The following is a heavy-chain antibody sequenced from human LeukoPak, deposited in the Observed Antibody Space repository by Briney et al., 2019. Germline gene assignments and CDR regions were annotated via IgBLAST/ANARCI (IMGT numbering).Heavy chain of an antibody. V-gene: IGHV4-30-4*01. CDR1: GGSISSGDYY. Sequence: TSETLSLTCTVSGGSISSGDYYWSWIRQPPGKGLERIGYIYYSGSTYYNPSLKSRVTISVDTSKNQFSLKLSSVTAADTAVYYCARVHYSGSYYFDYWGQGTLVTVSS. J-gene: IGHJ4*02. CDR2: IYYSGST. CDR3: ARVHYSGSYYFDY. D-gene: IGHD1-26*01.